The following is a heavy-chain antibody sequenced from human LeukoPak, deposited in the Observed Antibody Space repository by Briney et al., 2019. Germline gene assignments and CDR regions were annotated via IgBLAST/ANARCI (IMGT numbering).Heavy chain of an antibody. CDR3: ARSPYYYDSSGLNWFDP. D-gene: IGHD3-22*01. J-gene: IGHJ5*02. Sequence: SVKVSCKASGGTFSSYAISWVRQAPGQGLEWMGGIIPIFGTANYAQKFQGRVTITTDESTSTAYMELSGLRSEDTAVYYCARSPYYYDSSGLNWFDPWGQGTLVTVSS. V-gene: IGHV1-69*05. CDR1: GGTFSSYA. CDR2: IIPIFGTA.